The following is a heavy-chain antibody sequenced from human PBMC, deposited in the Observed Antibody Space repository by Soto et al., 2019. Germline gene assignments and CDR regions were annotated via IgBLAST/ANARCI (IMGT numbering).Heavy chain of an antibody. CDR2: ISAYNGNT. CDR1: GYTFTSYG. V-gene: IGHV1-18*04. Sequence: ASVKVSCKASGYTFTSYGISWVRQAPGQGLEWMGWISAYNGNTNYAQKLQGRVTMTTDTSTSTAYMELRSLRSDDTAVYYCARDTQYSSGWAYYYYGMDVWVQGTTVTVYS. CDR3: ARDTQYSSGWAYYYYGMDV. D-gene: IGHD6-19*01. J-gene: IGHJ6*02.